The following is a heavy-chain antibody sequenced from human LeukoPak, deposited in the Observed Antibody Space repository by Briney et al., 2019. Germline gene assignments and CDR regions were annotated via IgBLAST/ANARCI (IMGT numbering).Heavy chain of an antibody. Sequence: GGSLRLSCAASGFTFSSYSMNWVRQAPGKGLEWVSYISSSSTIYYADSVKGRFTISRDNAKNSLYLQMNSLRAEDTAVYYCAGAGWGDYVWGSDYWGQGTLVTVSS. CDR3: AGAGWGDYVWGSDY. CDR2: ISSSSTI. J-gene: IGHJ4*02. D-gene: IGHD3-16*01. CDR1: GFTFSSYS. V-gene: IGHV3-48*01.